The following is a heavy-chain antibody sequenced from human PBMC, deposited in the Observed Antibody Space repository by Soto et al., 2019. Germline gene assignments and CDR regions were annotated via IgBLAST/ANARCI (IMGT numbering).Heavy chain of an antibody. CDR1: GFSLSTYGVG. V-gene: IGHV2-5*02. J-gene: IGHJ4*02. D-gene: IGHD2-21*02. CDR3: AHRLAGSDIRSGGDDNRWNGGYFDF. CDR2: IYWDDDK. Sequence: SGPTLVNPTQTLTLTCSFSGFSLSTYGVGVGWIRQPPGKALEGLALIYWDDDKRYSPALKTRLTITKDTSKNQVVLTMTNMDPVDTATYFCAHRLAGSDIRSGGDDNRWNGGYFDFWGQGALVTVSS.